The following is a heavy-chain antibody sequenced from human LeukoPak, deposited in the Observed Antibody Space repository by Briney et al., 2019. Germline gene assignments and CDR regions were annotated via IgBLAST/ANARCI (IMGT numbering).Heavy chain of an antibody. CDR2: ISSSSSYI. Sequence: GGSLRLSCAASGFTFSSYSMNWVRQAPGKGLEWVSSISSSSSYIYYADSVKGRFTISRDNAKNSLYLQMNSLRAEDTAVYYCARVYCSGGSCYRDAFDIWGQGTMVTVSS. CDR1: GFTFSSYS. V-gene: IGHV3-21*01. D-gene: IGHD2-15*01. CDR3: ARVYCSGGSCYRDAFDI. J-gene: IGHJ3*02.